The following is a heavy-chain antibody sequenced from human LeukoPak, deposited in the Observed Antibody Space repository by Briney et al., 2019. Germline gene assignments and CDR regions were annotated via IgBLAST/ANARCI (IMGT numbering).Heavy chain of an antibody. J-gene: IGHJ4*02. CDR1: GYTFTGYY. V-gene: IGHV1-2*02. CDR3: AREGVVVAATGIDY. Sequence: ASVKVSCKASGYTFTGYYMHWVRQAPGQGLEWMGWINPNSGGTNYAQKFQGRVTMTRDTSISTAYMELSSLRSEDTAVYYCAREGVVVAATGIDYWGQGTLVTVSS. CDR2: INPNSGGT. D-gene: IGHD2-15*01.